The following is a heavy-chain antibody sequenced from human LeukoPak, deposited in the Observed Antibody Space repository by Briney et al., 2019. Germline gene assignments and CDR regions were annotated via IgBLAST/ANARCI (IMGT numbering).Heavy chain of an antibody. D-gene: IGHD6-13*01. CDR1: GFTFSSYA. Sequence: GGSLRLSCAASGFTFSSYAMHWVRQAPGKGLEWVAVISYDGSNKYYADSVKGRFTISRDNSKNTLYLQMNSLRAEDTAVYYCAKDWLYSSSWQTDYWGQGTLVTVSS. CDR3: AKDWLYSSSWQTDY. V-gene: IGHV3-30*18. CDR2: ISYDGSNK. J-gene: IGHJ4*02.